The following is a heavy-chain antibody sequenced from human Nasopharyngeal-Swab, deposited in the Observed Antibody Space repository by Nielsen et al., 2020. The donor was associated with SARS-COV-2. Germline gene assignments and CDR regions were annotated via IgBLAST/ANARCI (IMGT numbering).Heavy chain of an antibody. V-gene: IGHV4-34*01. Sequence: SETLSLTCAVYGGSFSGYYWSWIRQPPGKGLEWIGEINHSGSTNYNPSLKRRVTISVDTSKHQFSLKLSSVTAADTAVYYCARRDPVVVVAALGIRLYDSTKFDPWGQGTLVTVSS. J-gene: IGHJ5*02. CDR3: ARRDPVVVVAALGIRLYDSTKFDP. D-gene: IGHD2-15*01. CDR2: INHSGST. CDR1: GGSFSGYY.